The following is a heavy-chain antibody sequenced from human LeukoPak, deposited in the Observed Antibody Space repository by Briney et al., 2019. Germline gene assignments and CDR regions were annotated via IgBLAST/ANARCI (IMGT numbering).Heavy chain of an antibody. CDR1: GFTFSSYS. J-gene: IGHJ3*02. Sequence: GGSLRLSCAASGFTFSSYSMNWVRQAPGKGLEWVSSISSSSYIYYADSVKGRFTVSRDNAKNSLYLQMNSLRAEDTAVYYCARDADSGYCSSTSCSDAFDIWGQGTMVTVSS. D-gene: IGHD2-2*01. CDR3: ARDADSGYCSSTSCSDAFDI. V-gene: IGHV3-21*01. CDR2: ISSSSYI.